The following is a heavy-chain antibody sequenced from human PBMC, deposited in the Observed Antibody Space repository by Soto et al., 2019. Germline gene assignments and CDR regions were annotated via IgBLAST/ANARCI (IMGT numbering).Heavy chain of an antibody. CDR2: IIPIFGTA. CDR3: AGGYCSSTSCRTDYYYYYGMDV. J-gene: IGHJ6*02. CDR1: GCTFSSYA. V-gene: IGHV1-69*13. D-gene: IGHD2-2*01. Sequence: SVKVSCKASGCTFSSYAISWVRQAPGQGLEWMGGIIPIFGTANYAQKFQGRVTITADESTSTAYMELSSLRSEDTAVYYCAGGYCSSTSCRTDYYYYYGMDVWGQGTTVTVSS.